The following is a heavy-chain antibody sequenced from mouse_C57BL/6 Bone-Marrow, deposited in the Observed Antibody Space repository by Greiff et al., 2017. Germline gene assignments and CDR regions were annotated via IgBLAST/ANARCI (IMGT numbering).Heavy chain of an antibody. J-gene: IGHJ2*01. CDR3: ARSGIITTVVPYYFDY. Sequence: VQLQQSGAELARPGASVKLSCKASGYTFTSYGISWVKQRTGQGLEWIGEIYPRSGNTYYNEKFKGKATLTADKSSSTAYMELRSLTSEDSAVYFCARSGIITTVVPYYFDYWGQGTTLTVSS. D-gene: IGHD1-1*01. V-gene: IGHV1-81*01. CDR1: GYTFTSYG. CDR2: IYPRSGNT.